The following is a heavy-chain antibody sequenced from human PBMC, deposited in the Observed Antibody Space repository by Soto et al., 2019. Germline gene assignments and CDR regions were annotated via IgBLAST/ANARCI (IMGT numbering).Heavy chain of an antibody. Sequence: GESLKISCAASGFTFSNAWMSWVRQAPGKGLEWVGRIKSKTDGGTTDYAAPVKGRFTISRDDSKNTLYLQMNSLKTEDTAVYYCTTGCTSCYDAFDIWGQGTMVTISS. CDR3: TTGCTSCYDAFDI. J-gene: IGHJ3*02. CDR2: IKSKTDGGTT. D-gene: IGHD2-2*01. CDR1: GFTFSNAW. V-gene: IGHV3-15*01.